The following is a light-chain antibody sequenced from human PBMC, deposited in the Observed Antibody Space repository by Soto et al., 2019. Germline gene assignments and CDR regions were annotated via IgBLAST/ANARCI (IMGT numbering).Light chain of an antibody. CDR1: QSIATW. CDR2: DAS. V-gene: IGKV1-5*01. Sequence: DIQMTQSPSTLSASVGDRVTISCRASQSIATWLAWYQQKPGKAPKVLIYDASNLESGVPSRFSGSGSGTEFTLTISNLQPDDFATYYCQQYDSYSEAFGQGTKVDIK. J-gene: IGKJ1*01. CDR3: QQYDSYSEA.